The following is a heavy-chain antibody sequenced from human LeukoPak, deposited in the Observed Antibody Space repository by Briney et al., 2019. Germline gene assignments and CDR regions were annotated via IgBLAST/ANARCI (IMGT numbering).Heavy chain of an antibody. J-gene: IGHJ4*02. CDR1: GFSFMNAW. CDR2: IKSDADGGTP. Sequence: GGSLRLSCATSGFSFMNAWMIWVRQAPGKWREWVGRIKSDADGGTPDYAAPARGRFTISRDDSKNTLYLQMNSLKTEDTAVYYCTTFYHEYSPYWGRGTLVTVSS. D-gene: IGHD2/OR15-2a*01. CDR3: TTFYHEYSPY. V-gene: IGHV3-15*01.